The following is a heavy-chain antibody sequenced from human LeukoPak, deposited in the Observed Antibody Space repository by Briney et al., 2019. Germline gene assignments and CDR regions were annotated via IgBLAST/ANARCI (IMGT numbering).Heavy chain of an antibody. CDR3: ARDRRRDLLHAFDI. J-gene: IGHJ3*02. D-gene: IGHD3-10*01. Sequence: SETLSLTCTVSGGSISRYYWSWIRQPAGKGLEWIGRIYTSGITNYNPSLKSRVSMSVDTSKNQFSLNLRSVTAEDTAVYYCARDRRRDLLHAFDIWGQGTMVTVS. V-gene: IGHV4-4*07. CDR2: IYTSGIT. CDR1: GGSISRYY.